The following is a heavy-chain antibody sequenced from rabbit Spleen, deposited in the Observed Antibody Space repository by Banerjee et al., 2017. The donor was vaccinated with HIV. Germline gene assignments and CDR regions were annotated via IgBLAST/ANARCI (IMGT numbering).Heavy chain of an antibody. Sequence: QSLEESGGGLVKPGASLTLTCTASGFSFSSRYDMCWVRQAPGKGLEWIACIDTNDGDTDYANWPKGRFTISKTSSTTVTLQMTSLTAADTTTYFCARNYVNAFDPWGQGTLVTVS. D-gene: IGHD1-1*01. CDR3: ARNYVNAFDP. CDR1: GFSFSSRYD. J-gene: IGHJ2*01. CDR2: IDTNDGDT. V-gene: IGHV1S40*01.